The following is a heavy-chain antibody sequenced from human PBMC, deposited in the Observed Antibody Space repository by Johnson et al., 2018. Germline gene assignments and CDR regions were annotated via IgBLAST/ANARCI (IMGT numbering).Heavy chain of an antibody. CDR2: ISGSGENT. J-gene: IGHJ6*03. D-gene: IGHD3-10*01. Sequence: VQLVESGGGLVQPGGSLRLSCVVSGLHFSSYAMNWVRQAPGKGLEWVASISGSGENTYYADSVKGRFTITRDNSKHPVNVQMNSLSAEDTAVYFCASGSGSYLWYYYYMDVWGTGTTVTVSS. CDR3: ASGSGSYLWYYYYMDV. CDR1: GLHFSSYA. V-gene: IGHV3-23*04.